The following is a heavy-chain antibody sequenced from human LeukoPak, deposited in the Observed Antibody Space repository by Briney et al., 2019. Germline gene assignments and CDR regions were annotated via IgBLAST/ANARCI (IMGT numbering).Heavy chain of an antibody. CDR2: ISYDGSNK. D-gene: IGHD3-10*01. J-gene: IGHJ4*02. CDR1: GFTFSSYA. V-gene: IGHV3-30-3*01. CDR3: ARDLRGHYFDY. Sequence: GRSLRLSCAASGFTFSSYAMHWVRQAPGKGLEWVAVISYDGSNKYYADSVKGRFTISRDNSKNTLYLQMNSLRAEDTAVYYCARDLRGHYFDYWGQGTLDTVSS.